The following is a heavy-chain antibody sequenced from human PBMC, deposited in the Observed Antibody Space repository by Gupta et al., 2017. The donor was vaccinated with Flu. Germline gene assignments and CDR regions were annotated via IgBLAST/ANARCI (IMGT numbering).Heavy chain of an antibody. V-gene: IGHV4-59*01. D-gene: IGHD1-26*01. J-gene: IGHJ4*02. CDR3: ARYKKLKGATYFDY. Sequence: QVQLQESGPGLVKPSETLSLTCTVSGGSISSYYWSWIRQPPGKGLEWIGYIYYSGSTNYNPSLKSRVTISVDTSKNQFSLKLSSVTAADTAVYYCARYKKLKGATYFDYWGQGTLVTVSS. CDR1: GGSISSYY. CDR2: IYYSGST.